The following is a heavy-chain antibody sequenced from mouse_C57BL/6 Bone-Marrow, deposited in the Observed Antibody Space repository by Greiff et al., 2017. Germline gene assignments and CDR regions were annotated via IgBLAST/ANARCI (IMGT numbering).Heavy chain of an antibody. CDR1: GYSFTGYY. J-gene: IGHJ3*01. D-gene: IGHD1-1*01. CDR3: ERYYDGSSYLAWFAY. V-gene: IGHV1-43*01. Sequence: VQLQQSGPELVKPGASVKISCKASGYSFTGYYMHWVKQSSEKSLEWIGEINPSTGGTSYNQKFKGKATLTVDKSSSTAYMQLKSLTSEDSAVYYCERYYDGSSYLAWFAYWGQGTLVTVSA. CDR2: INPSTGGT.